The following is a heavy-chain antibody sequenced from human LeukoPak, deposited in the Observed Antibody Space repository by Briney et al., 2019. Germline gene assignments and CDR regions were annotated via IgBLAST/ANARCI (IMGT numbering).Heavy chain of an antibody. CDR3: AKTGFQWGEYFYYMDV. J-gene: IGHJ6*03. CDR2: IRHDGSSI. D-gene: IGHD1-14*01. Sequence: GGSLRLSCAASGFTFSSYAMHWVRQAPGKGLEWVAFIRHDGSSIYYADSVKGRFTISRDNSKNTLYLQMNSLIGGDTAVYYCAKTGFQWGEYFYYMDVWGKGTTVTVSS. CDR1: GFTFSSYA. V-gene: IGHV3-30*02.